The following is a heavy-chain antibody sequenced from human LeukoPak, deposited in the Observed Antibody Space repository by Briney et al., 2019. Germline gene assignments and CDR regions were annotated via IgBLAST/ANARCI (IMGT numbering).Heavy chain of an antibody. V-gene: IGHV3-30-3*01. D-gene: IGHD2-21*02. J-gene: IGHJ4*02. Sequence: PGGSLRLSCAASGFTFSSYAMHWVRQAPGKGLEWVAVISYDGSNKYYADSVKGRFTISRDNSKNTLYLQMNSLRAEDTAVYYCARDRGDKNFDYWGQGTMVTVSS. CDR1: GFTFSSYA. CDR3: ARDRGDKNFDY. CDR2: ISYDGSNK.